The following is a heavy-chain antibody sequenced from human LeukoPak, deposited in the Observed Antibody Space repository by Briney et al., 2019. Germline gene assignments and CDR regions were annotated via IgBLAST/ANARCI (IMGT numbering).Heavy chain of an antibody. D-gene: IGHD2-15*01. CDR1: GFTFSSYG. CDR2: IWYDESNK. CDR3: ARDSAQKGYCSGGTCHGLYDAFGI. V-gene: IGHV3-33*01. Sequence: GGSLRLSCAASGFTFSSYGMHWVRQAPGKGLEWVTFIWYDESNKYYADSVKGRFTISRDNSKNTLYLQMNSLRVEDTAVYYCARDSAQKGYCSGGTCHGLYDAFGIWGQGTMVTVSS. J-gene: IGHJ3*02.